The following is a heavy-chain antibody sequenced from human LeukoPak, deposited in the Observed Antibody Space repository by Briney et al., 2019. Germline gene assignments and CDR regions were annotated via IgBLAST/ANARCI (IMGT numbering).Heavy chain of an antibody. J-gene: IGHJ4*02. CDR1: GFTFSSYG. CDR2: IRYDGSNK. Sequence: PGGSLRLSCAASGFTFSSYGMHWVRQAPGKGLEWVAFIRYDGSNKFYPDSVKGRFTISRDNSKNTLYLQMNSLRVEDTAVYYCAKDPKKLPAALGGYYFDYWGQGTLVTVSS. V-gene: IGHV3-30*02. D-gene: IGHD2-2*01. CDR3: AKDPKKLPAALGGYYFDY.